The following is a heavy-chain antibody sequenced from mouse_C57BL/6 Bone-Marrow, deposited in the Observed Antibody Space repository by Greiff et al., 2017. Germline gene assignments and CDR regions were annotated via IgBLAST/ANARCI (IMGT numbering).Heavy chain of an antibody. J-gene: IGHJ2*01. V-gene: IGHV14-4*01. CDR2: IDPENGYT. Sequence: EVQLVEPGAELVRPGASVKLSCTASGFNFTDDYMHWVKQRPEQGLEWIGWIDPENGYTEYASKFQGKATMTVDTSSNTAYLQLSSLTSEDAAVYYCTSSGKDDWGQGTTLTVSS. CDR1: GFNFTDDY. CDR3: TSSGKDD. D-gene: IGHD3-1*01.